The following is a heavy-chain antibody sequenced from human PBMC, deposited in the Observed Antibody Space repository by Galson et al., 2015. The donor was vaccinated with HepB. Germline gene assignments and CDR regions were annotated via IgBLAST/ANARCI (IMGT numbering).Heavy chain of an antibody. J-gene: IGHJ3*02. Sequence: SVKVSCKASGYTFTSYVMHWVRQAPGQRLEWMGWINAGNANTNYSEKFQDRVTITRDTSASTAYMELSSLRSEDSAVYYCASGLWDDAFDIWGQGTLVTVSS. CDR3: ASGLWDDAFDI. D-gene: IGHD1-26*01. CDR1: GYTFTSYV. CDR2: INAGNANT. V-gene: IGHV1-3*01.